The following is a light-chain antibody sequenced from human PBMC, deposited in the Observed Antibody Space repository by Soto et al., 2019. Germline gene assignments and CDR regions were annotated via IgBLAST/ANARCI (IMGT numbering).Light chain of an antibody. V-gene: IGKV1-17*01. J-gene: IGKJ1*01. Sequence: DIQMTQSPSSLSASVGDRLTITCRASQVITNDLGWYQQKPGKAPKRLIYAASTLQSGVPSRFSGCGSGTEFTLTISSLQPEDVATYYCLQLNTYPWTFGQGTKVEIK. CDR1: QVITND. CDR3: LQLNTYPWT. CDR2: AAS.